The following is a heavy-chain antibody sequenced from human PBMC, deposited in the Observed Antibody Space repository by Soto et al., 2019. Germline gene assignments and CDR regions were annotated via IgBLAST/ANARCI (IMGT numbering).Heavy chain of an antibody. CDR2: ISGSGGST. D-gene: IGHD3-22*01. CDR1: GFTFSSYA. V-gene: IGHV3-23*01. CDR3: AKDIPHYYDSSGYAPGDPIDP. J-gene: IGHJ5*02. Sequence: GGSLRLSCAASGFTFSSYAMSWVRQAPGKGLEWVSAISGSGGSTYYADSVKGRFTISRDNSKNTLYLQMNSLRAEDTAVYYCAKDIPHYYDSSGYAPGDPIDPWGQGTLVTVSS.